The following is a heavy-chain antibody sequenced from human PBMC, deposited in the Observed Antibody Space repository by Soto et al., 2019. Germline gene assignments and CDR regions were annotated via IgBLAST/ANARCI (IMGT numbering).Heavy chain of an antibody. Sequence: SETLSLTCTVSGGSISSGGYYWSWIRQHPGKGLEWIGYIYYSGSTYYNPSLKSRVTISVGTSKNQFSLKLSSVTAADTAVCFCARVGRNCSGGSYFYFDIWGRGTMGTVS. J-gene: IGHJ3*02. CDR3: ARVGRNCSGGSYFYFDI. CDR2: IYYSGST. V-gene: IGHV4-31*03. CDR1: GGSISSGGYY. D-gene: IGHD2-15*01.